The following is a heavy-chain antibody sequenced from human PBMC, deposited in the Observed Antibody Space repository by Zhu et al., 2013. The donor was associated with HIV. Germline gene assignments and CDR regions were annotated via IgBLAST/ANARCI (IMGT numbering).Heavy chain of an antibody. J-gene: IGHJ4*02. Sequence: QVQMVQSGAELSKPGASVTVSCRASGYNFSTSGLAWVRQAPGQGLEWMGWISGSDGDTTYAQNFQGRVSMTTDTSTSTAYMELNRLTYDDTAVFYCATDDVPDAIRAFDYWGQGTVVTVSS. CDR1: GYNFSTSG. D-gene: IGHD2-2*02. CDR2: ISGSDGDT. CDR3: ATDDVPDAIRAFDY. V-gene: IGHV1-18*01.